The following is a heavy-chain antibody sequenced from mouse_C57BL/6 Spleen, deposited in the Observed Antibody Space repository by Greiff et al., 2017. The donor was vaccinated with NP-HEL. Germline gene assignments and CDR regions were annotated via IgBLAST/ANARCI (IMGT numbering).Heavy chain of an antibody. CDR2: ISSGGDYI. CDR1: GFTFSSYA. J-gene: IGHJ2*01. D-gene: IGHD2-4*01. Sequence: EVKLEESGEGLVKPGGSLKLSCAASGFTFSSYAMSWVRQTPEKRLEWVAYISSGGDYIYYADTVKGRFTISRDNARNTLYLQMSSLKSEDTAMYYCTRWSYDYDGGHFDYWGQGTTLTVSS. CDR3: TRWSYDYDGGHFDY. V-gene: IGHV5-9-1*02.